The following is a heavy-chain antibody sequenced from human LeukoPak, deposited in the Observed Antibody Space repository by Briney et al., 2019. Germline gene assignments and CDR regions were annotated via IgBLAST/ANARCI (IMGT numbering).Heavy chain of an antibody. Sequence: PGGSLRLSCAASGFTFSSYSMNWVRQAPGKGLEWVSYISSSSSTIYYADSVKGRFTISRDNAKNSLYLQMNSLRAEDTAVYYCASGCEPDAFDIWGQGTMVTVSS. V-gene: IGHV3-48*04. CDR1: GFTFSSYS. D-gene: IGHD4/OR15-4a*01. CDR2: ISSSSSTI. CDR3: ASGCEPDAFDI. J-gene: IGHJ3*02.